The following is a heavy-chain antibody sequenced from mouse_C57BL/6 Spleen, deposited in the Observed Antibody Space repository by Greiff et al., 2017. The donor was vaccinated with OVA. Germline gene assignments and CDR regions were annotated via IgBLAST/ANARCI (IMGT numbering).Heavy chain of an antibody. CDR2: IDPSDSYT. V-gene: IGHV1-50*01. CDR1: GYTFTSYW. D-gene: IGHD1-1*01. Sequence: QVQLQQPGAELVKPGASVKLSCKASGYTFTSYWMQWVKQRPGQGLEWIGEIDPSDSYTNYNQKFKGKATLTVDTSSSTAYMQLSSLTSEDSAVDYCSYGSSYAWFAYWGQGTLVTVSA. CDR3: SYGSSYAWFAY. J-gene: IGHJ3*01.